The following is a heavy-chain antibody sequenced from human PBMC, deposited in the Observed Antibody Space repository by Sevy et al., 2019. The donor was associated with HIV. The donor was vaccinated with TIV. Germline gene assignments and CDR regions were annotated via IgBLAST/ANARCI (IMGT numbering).Heavy chain of an antibody. Sequence: GGSLRLSCAASGFTFDDYAMHWVRQAPGKGLEWVSLISWDGGSTYYADSVKGRFTISSDNSKNSLYLQMNSLRAEDTALYYCAKDITGARPGGDGMDVWGQGTTVTVSS. V-gene: IGHV3-43D*03. J-gene: IGHJ6*02. D-gene: IGHD1-26*01. CDR2: ISWDGGST. CDR3: AKDITGARPGGDGMDV. CDR1: GFTFDDYA.